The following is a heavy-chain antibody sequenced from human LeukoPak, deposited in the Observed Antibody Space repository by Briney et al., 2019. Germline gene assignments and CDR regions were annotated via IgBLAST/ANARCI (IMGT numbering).Heavy chain of an antibody. J-gene: IGHJ4*02. CDR1: GYTLTGHS. V-gene: IGHV1-2*02. D-gene: IGHD5-18*01. CDR3: ARDGRYSYGYDY. CDR2: MNPNSGGT. Sequence: ASVKVSCKASGYTLTGHSMHWVRQAPGQGLEWMGWMNPNSGGTKYTRKFQGRVTMTRDTSISTAYMELSRLTSDDTAVYYCARDGRYSYGYDYWGQGTLVTVSA.